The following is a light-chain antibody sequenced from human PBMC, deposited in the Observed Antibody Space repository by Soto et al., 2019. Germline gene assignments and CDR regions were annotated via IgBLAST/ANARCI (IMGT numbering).Light chain of an antibody. CDR3: LQYNSYPLI. V-gene: IGKV1-17*01. CDR1: QGIRND. CDR2: AAS. Sequence: DIQMTQSPSSLSASVGGRVTITCRASQGIRNDVGWYQQKPGKAPKRLIYAASTLQSGVPSRFSGSGSGTEFTLTISSLQPEDFATYSCLQYNSYPLIFGQGTRLDI. J-gene: IGKJ5*01.